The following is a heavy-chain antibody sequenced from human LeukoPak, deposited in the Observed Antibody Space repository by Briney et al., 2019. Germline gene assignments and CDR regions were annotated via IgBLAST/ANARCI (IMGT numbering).Heavy chain of an antibody. D-gene: IGHD3-10*01. CDR2: INADGGST. V-gene: IGHV3-23*01. CDR1: GFPFSSYG. Sequence: GGSLRLSCAASGFPFSSYGMSWARQAPGKGLEWVSTINADGGSTSYADSVEGRFTISRDNSKNTLSLLLNSLRAEDTALYYCAILRGRVTPGDYWGQGTLVTVSS. J-gene: IGHJ4*02. CDR3: AILRGRVTPGDY.